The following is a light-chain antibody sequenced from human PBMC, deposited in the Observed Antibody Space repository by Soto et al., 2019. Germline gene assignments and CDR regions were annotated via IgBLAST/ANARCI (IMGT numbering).Light chain of an antibody. CDR2: AAS. V-gene: IGKV1-39*01. Sequence: DLQMTQSPSSLSASVADRVTITCRASQTITSYLNWHQQRPGKAPKLLIYAASRLQSGVPSRFSGSGSGTDFTLTISSLQPEDFATYYCHQSYTIPYTFGQGTKLEIK. CDR3: HQSYTIPYT. J-gene: IGKJ2*01. CDR1: QTITSY.